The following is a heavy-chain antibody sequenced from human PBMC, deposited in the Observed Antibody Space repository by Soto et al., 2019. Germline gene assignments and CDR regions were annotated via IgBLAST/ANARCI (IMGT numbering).Heavy chain of an antibody. J-gene: IGHJ6*02. CDR1: GFTFSDYY. D-gene: IGHD6-19*01. CDR2: ISSSGSTI. V-gene: IGHV3-11*01. CDR3: ARDSQWLVQWDGMDV. Sequence: QVQLVESGGGLVKPGGSLRLSCAASGFTFSDYYMSWIRQAPGKGLEWVSYISSSGSTIYYADSVKGRFTIARDNAKNSLDMQMNSLRAEDTAVYYCARDSQWLVQWDGMDVWGQGTTVTVSS.